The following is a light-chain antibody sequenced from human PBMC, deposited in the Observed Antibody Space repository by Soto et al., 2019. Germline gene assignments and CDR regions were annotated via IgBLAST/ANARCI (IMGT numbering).Light chain of an antibody. CDR3: QQLKSYTEWT. V-gene: IGKV1-9*01. CDR1: QGISTY. J-gene: IGKJ1*01. Sequence: IQLTQSPSSLSASVGDRVTITCRARQGISTYLAWYQQKPGKAPKLLIYAASTLQSGVPSRFSGSGSGTDFTRTISSLQPDDFATYYCQQLKSYTEWTFGQGTKVEIK. CDR2: AAS.